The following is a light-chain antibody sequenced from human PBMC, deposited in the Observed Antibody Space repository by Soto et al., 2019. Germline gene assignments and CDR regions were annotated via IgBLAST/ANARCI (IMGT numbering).Light chain of an antibody. CDR2: GES. J-gene: IGKJ1*01. Sequence: DIQVTQSPSSLSASLGDRVTITCRTSQNIASFLNWFQHKPGRAPKLLISGESILQTGVPSRFSGSGSETSFTLTLASLQPEDFAAYYCQQGYTPPPTFGQGTRVQIK. CDR3: QQGYTPPPT. CDR1: QNIASF. V-gene: IGKV1-39*01.